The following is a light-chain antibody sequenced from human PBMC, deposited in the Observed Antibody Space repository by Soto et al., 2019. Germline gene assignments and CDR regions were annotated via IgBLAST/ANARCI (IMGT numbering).Light chain of an antibody. CDR3: GSWDSSLSAYV. CDR1: TSNIGSKT. CDR2: DDN. J-gene: IGLJ1*01. Sequence: QSVLTQPPSASGTPGQRVTISCSGSTSNIGSKTVSWYQQLPGSAPKVLIYDDNKRPSGIPDRFSGSKSGTSATLGITGFQTGDEADYYCGSWDSSLSAYVFGTGTQLTVL. V-gene: IGLV1-51*01.